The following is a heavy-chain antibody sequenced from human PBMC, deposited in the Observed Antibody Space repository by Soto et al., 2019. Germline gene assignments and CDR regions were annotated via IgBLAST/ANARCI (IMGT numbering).Heavy chain of an antibody. CDR1: GSTFSDYF. Sequence: ASVKVSCTASGSTFSDYFIQWLRQAPGQGLEWVAWINPKTAATNYAKKFQDRVTVTSDTSFSTAYLELTRLRPDDTALYYCARIKWGLDYYSGMDVWGQGTAVTVS. D-gene: IGHD1-26*01. V-gene: IGHV1-2*02. J-gene: IGHJ6*02. CDR2: INPKTAAT. CDR3: ARIKWGLDYYSGMDV.